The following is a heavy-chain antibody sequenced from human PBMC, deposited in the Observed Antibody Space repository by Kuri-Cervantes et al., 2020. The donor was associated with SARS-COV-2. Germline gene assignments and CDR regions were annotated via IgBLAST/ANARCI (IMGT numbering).Heavy chain of an antibody. V-gene: IGHV2-70*01. CDR2: IDWHDDK. D-gene: IGHD7-27*01. CDR1: GFSLSTSGMC. Sequence: SGPTLAKPTQTLTQIYHFCGFSLSTSGMCGSWIRQPPGRALEWLALIDWHDDKYYITSLKTRLTISKDTSKNQVVLTMTNMDPVDTATYYCAHQKLGMGGYYFDYWGQGTLVTVSS. J-gene: IGHJ4*02. CDR3: AHQKLGMGGYYFDY.